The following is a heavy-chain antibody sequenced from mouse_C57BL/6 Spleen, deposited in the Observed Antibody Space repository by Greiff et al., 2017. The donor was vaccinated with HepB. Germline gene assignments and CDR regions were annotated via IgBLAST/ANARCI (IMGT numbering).Heavy chain of an antibody. D-gene: IGHD1-1*01. V-gene: IGHV1-64*01. CDR1: GYTFASYW. CDR2: IHPNSGST. Sequence: QVQLQQPGAELVKPGASVKLSCKASGYTFASYWMHWVKQRPGQGLEWIGMIHPNSGSTNYNEKLKSKATLTVDKSSSTAYMQLSSLTSEDSAVYYCARYPLITTVVATFDYWGQGTTLTVSS. J-gene: IGHJ2*01. CDR3: ARYPLITTVVATFDY.